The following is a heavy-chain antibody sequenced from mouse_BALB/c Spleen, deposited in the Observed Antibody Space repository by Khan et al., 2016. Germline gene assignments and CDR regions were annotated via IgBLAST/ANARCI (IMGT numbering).Heavy chain of an antibody. V-gene: IGHV5-9-3*01. J-gene: IGHJ1*01. D-gene: IGHD1-1*01. CDR3: ARRRYYGSSGYFYV. CDR1: GFTFSSYA. Sequence: EVELVESGGGLVKPGGSLKLSCAASGFTFSSYAMSWVRQTPEKRLEWVATISSGGSYTYYPDSVKGRFTISRDNAKNTLYLQMSSLRSEDTAMYYCARRRYYGSSGYFYVWGAGTTVTVSS. CDR2: ISSGGSYT.